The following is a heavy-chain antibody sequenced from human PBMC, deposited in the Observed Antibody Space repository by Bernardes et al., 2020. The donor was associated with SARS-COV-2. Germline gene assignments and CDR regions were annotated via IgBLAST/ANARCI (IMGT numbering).Heavy chain of an antibody. D-gene: IGHD3-3*01. CDR1: GFTFSSYS. CDR3: ARVYDFWSGYVYYYYGMDV. J-gene: IGHJ6*02. V-gene: IGHV3-21*01. Sequence: GGSLRVSCAASGFTFSSYSMNWVRQAPGKGLEWVSSISSSSSYIYYADSVKGRFTISRDNAKNSLYLQMNSLRAEDTAVYYCARVYDFWSGYVYYYYGMDVWGQGTTVTVSS. CDR2: ISSSSSYI.